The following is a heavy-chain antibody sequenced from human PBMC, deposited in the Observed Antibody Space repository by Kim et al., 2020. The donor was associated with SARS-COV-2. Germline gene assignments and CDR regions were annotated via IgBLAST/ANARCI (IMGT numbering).Heavy chain of an antibody. D-gene: IGHD6-13*01. J-gene: IGHJ4*02. CDR3: ATVVRAAGRSLDY. Sequence: YAQKFQGRVTMTEDTSTDTAYMELSSLRSEDTAVYYCATVVRAAGRSLDYWGQGTLVTVSS. V-gene: IGHV1-24*01.